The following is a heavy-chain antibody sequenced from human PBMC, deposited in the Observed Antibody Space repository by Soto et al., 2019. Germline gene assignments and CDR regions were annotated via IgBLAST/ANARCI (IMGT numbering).Heavy chain of an antibody. CDR2: ISGSGGNT. J-gene: IGHJ4*02. Sequence: EVQLLESGGGLVQPGGSLRLSCAASGFTFGSYAMSWVRQAPGKGLEWVSAISGSGGNTYYADSVKGRFTISRDNSNNTLYLQMNSLRVEDTAVYYCAKDRGLGGGRCYNYWGQGILFTVSS. D-gene: IGHD2-15*01. V-gene: IGHV3-23*01. CDR3: AKDRGLGGGRCYNY. CDR1: GFTFGSYA.